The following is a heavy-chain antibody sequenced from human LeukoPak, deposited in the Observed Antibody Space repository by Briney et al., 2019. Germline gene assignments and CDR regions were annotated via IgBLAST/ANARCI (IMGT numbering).Heavy chain of an antibody. D-gene: IGHD2-2*02. CDR3: ARDRPLGYCSSTSCYSGFDP. Sequence: PSDTLSLTCTVSGYFIISGYYWGWIGQPPGKGLEWIGSIYHSGSTYYNPSLKRRVTISVDTSKNQVSLNLSSVTAAATAVYYCARDRPLGYCSSTSCYSGFDPWGQGTLVTVSS. V-gene: IGHV4-38-2*02. J-gene: IGHJ5*02. CDR1: GYFIISGYY. CDR2: IYHSGST.